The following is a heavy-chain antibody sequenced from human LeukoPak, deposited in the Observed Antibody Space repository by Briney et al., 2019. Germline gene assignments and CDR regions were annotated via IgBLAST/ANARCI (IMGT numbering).Heavy chain of an antibody. Sequence: GASLKISCKGSGYSFTSYWIGWVRQMPGKDLEWMVIIYPGDSDTRYSPSFQGQVTISADKSISTAYLQWSSLKASDTAMYYCATSGRRDGYNYGDAFDIWGQGTMVTVSS. CDR3: ATSGRRDGYNYGDAFDI. V-gene: IGHV5-51*01. CDR2: IYPGDSDT. CDR1: GYSFTSYW. J-gene: IGHJ3*02. D-gene: IGHD5-24*01.